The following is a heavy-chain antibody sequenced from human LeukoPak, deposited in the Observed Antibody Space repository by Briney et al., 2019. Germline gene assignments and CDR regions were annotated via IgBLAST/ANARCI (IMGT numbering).Heavy chain of an antibody. J-gene: IGHJ4*02. D-gene: IGHD3-16*01. Sequence: GGSLRLSFAASGFTVSSNYMSWVRQAPGKGLEWVSVIYSDGRTYYADSVKGRFTISRDNSKNTLYLQMNSLRAEDTAVYYCATESSLGPYYVDYWGQGTLVTVSS. CDR2: IYSDGRT. V-gene: IGHV3-53*01. CDR1: GFTVSSNY. CDR3: ATESSLGPYYVDY.